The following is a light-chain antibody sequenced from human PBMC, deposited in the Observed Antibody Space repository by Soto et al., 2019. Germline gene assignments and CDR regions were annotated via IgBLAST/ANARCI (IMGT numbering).Light chain of an antibody. CDR3: QQYKSHPSCT. Sequence: DIQMSQSPSTLSASVGDRVTITCRASQSLSGWLAWYQQKPGKAPKLLIYDASSLESGVPSRFSGSGSETEFTLTFSSLQPDDFATYYCQQYKSHPSCTFGQGTKLEI. J-gene: IGKJ2*02. CDR1: QSLSGW. CDR2: DAS. V-gene: IGKV1-5*01.